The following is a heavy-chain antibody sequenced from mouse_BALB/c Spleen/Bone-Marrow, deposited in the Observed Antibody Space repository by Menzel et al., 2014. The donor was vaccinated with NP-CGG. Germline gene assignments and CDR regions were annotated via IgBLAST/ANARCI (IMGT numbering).Heavy chain of an antibody. D-gene: IGHD1-2*01. J-gene: IGHJ1*01. CDR1: GFTFTDYY. V-gene: IGHV7-3*02. Sequence: DVMLVESGGGLVQPGGSLRLSCATSGFTFTDYYMSWVRQPPGKALEWLGFIRNKANGYTTEYSAPVKGRFTISRDNSQSILYLQMNTLRAEDSATYYCARDNYYGYHWYFDVWGAGTTVTVSS. CDR3: ARDNYYGYHWYFDV. CDR2: IRNKANGYTT.